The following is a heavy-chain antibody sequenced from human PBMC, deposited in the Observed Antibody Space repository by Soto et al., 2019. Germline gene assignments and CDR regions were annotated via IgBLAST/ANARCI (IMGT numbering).Heavy chain of an antibody. CDR1: GFTFSSYS. V-gene: IGHV3-21*01. Sequence: WGSLRLSCAASGFTFSSYSINFVRQAPLKGLEWVSSISSSSSYIYYADSVKGRFTISRDNAKNSLYLQMNSLRAEDTAVYYCASQRPLVGTWGQGTLVTVSS. CDR2: ISSSSSYI. CDR3: ASQRPLVGT. D-gene: IGHD6-6*01. J-gene: IGHJ5*02.